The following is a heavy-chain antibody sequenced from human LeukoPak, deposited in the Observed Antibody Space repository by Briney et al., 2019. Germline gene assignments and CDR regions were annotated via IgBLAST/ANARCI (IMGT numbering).Heavy chain of an antibody. CDR2: IYTSGST. CDR1: GGSISSYY. CDR3: ATYYDYVWGSPIDY. Sequence: SETLSLTCTVSGGSISSYYWSWIRQPAGKGLEWIGRIYTSGSTNYNPSLKSRVTMSVDTSKNQFSLRLSSVTAADTAVYYCATYYDYVWGSPIDYWGQGTLVTVSS. J-gene: IGHJ4*02. D-gene: IGHD3-16*01. V-gene: IGHV4-4*07.